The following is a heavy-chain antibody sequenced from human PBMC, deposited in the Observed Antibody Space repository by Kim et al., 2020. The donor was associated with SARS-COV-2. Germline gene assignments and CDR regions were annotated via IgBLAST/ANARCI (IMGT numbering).Heavy chain of an antibody. J-gene: IGHJ4*02. CDR2: ISGSGGST. CDR1: GFTFSSYA. Sequence: GGSLRLSCAASGFTFSSYAMSWVRQAPGKGLEWVSAISGSGGSTYYADSVKGRFTISRDNSKNTLYLQMNSLRAEDTAVYYCAKDTTHYYYDSSGYSPVGDYWGQGTLVTVSS. V-gene: IGHV3-23*01. D-gene: IGHD3-22*01. CDR3: AKDTTHYYYDSSGYSPVGDY.